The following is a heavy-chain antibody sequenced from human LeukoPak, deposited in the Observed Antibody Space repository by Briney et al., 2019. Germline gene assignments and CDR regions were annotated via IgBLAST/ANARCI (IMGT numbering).Heavy chain of an antibody. J-gene: IGHJ5*02. V-gene: IGHV3-64D*09. CDR1: GFTFSTYA. Sequence: GGSLRLSCSASGFTFSTYAMHWVRQAPGKGLEYVSAISSDGDSTYNADSVKGRFTISRDNSKNTLYLQMSSLRTEDTAVYYCVRSSASTGPNCFDPWGQGTLVTVSS. CDR2: ISSDGDST. D-gene: IGHD1-1*01. CDR3: VRSSASTGPNCFDP.